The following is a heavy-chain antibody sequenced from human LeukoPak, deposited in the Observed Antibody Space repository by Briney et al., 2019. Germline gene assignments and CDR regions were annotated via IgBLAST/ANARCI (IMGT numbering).Heavy chain of an antibody. CDR1: GFTFSGYS. CDR2: ISRGSTYI. J-gene: IGHJ4*02. D-gene: IGHD4-11*01. CDR3: GRENDYSHYVFYF. Sequence: PGGSLRLSCAASGFTFSGYSMNWVRQAPGKGLQWVSSISRGSTYIYYADSVKGRFAISRDNSKNSLYLQMNSLRAEDTAVYYCGRENDYSHYVFYFWGQGTLVPVSP. V-gene: IGHV3-21*01.